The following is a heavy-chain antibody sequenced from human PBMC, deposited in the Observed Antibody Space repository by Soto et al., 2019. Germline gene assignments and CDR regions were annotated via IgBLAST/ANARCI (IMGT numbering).Heavy chain of an antibody. J-gene: IGHJ4*02. D-gene: IGHD3-16*01. CDR2: IWYDGSNK. CDR1: GFTLSSNG. V-gene: IGHV3-33*01. Sequence: GGSLRLSCAASGFTLSSNGMHWVRQAPGKGLEWVAVIWYDGSNKYYADSVKGRFTISRDNSKSTLYLQMNSLRAEDTAVYYCARGSNIDGGYCFDYWGQGTLVTVSS. CDR3: ARGSNIDGGYCFDY.